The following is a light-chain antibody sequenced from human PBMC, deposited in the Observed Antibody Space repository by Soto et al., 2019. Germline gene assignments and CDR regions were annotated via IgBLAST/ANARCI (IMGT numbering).Light chain of an antibody. CDR1: QSISSW. Sequence: DIHMTQSPSTLSASVGDRVTITCRASQSISSWLAWYQQKPGKAPKLLIYKTSSLETGLPSRFSGSGSGTEFTLTISSLQPDDFATYYCQHYKDYSWTFGQGTKVEVK. CDR3: QHYKDYSWT. J-gene: IGKJ1*01. CDR2: KTS. V-gene: IGKV1-5*03.